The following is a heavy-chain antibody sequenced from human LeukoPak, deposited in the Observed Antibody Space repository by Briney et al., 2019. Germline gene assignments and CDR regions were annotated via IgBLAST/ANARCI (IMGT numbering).Heavy chain of an antibody. D-gene: IGHD2-15*01. V-gene: IGHV1-69*04. CDR3: ARGYCSGGSCYSVDY. J-gene: IGHJ4*02. CDR2: IIPILGIA. Sequence: ASVKVSCKASGGTFSSYAISWVRQAPGQGLEWMGRIIPILGIANYAQKFQGRVTMTRDTSTSTVYMELSSLRSDDTAVYYCARGYCSGGSCYSVDYWGQGTLVTVSS. CDR1: GGTFSSYA.